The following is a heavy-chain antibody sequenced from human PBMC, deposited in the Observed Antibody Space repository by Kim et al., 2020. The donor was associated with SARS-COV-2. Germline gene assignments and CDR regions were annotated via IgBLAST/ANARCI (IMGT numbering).Heavy chain of an antibody. Sequence: RFTISRDNSKNTLYLQMNSLRAEDTAVYYCARDPGYDFWSGYYTPYYFDYWGQGTLVTVSS. D-gene: IGHD3-3*01. J-gene: IGHJ4*02. CDR3: ARDPGYDFWSGYYTPYYFDY. V-gene: IGHV3-30*01.